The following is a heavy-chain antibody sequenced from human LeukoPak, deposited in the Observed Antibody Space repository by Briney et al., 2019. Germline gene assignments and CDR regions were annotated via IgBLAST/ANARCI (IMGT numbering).Heavy chain of an antibody. CDR1: GFTVSSNY. V-gene: IGHV3-53*01. Sequence: GGSLRLSCAASGFTVSSNYMSWVRQAPGKGLEWVSVIYSGGSTYYADSVKGRFTISRDNSKNTMYLQMNSLRAEDTAVYYCARVAYSSSSPFYYCYYMDVWGKGTTVTVSS. CDR3: ARVAYSSSSPFYYCYYMDV. J-gene: IGHJ6*03. D-gene: IGHD6-6*01. CDR2: IYSGGST.